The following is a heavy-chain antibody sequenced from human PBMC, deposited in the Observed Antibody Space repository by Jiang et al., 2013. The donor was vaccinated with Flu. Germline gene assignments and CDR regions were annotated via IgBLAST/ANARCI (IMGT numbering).Heavy chain of an antibody. CDR1: GYTFTGYY. J-gene: IGHJ5*02. CDR2: INPNSGGT. CDR3: ARSESGELQLWLITFWFDP. D-gene: IGHD5-18*01. V-gene: IGHV1-2*02. Sequence: KPGASVKVSCKASGYTFTGYYMHWVRQAPGQGLEWMGWINPNSGGTNYAQKFQGRVTMTRDTSISTAYMELSRLRSDDTAVYYCARSESGELQLWLITFWFDPWGQGTLVTVSS.